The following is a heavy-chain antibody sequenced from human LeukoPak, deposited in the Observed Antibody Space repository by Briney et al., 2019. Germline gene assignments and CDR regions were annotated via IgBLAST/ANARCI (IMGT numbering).Heavy chain of an antibody. CDR2: INHSGNT. J-gene: IGHJ4*02. CDR1: GGTISNNGYF. V-gene: IGHV4-39*01. D-gene: IGHD5/OR15-5a*01. Sequence: SETLSLTCTVSGGTISNNGYFWPWIRQPPEKGPEWIGSINHSGNTWYNPSLKSRVTISVDTSKNQFSLKLSSVTAADTAVYFCARRVESGAVEYWGQGTLVTVSS. CDR3: ARRVESGAVEY.